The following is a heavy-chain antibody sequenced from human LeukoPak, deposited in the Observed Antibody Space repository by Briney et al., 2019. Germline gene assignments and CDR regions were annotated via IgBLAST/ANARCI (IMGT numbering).Heavy chain of an antibody. D-gene: IGHD6-6*01. J-gene: IGHJ4*02. CDR1: GGSFSGYY. CDR3: ARHVVAARLISRPFDY. Sequence: SQTLSLTCTVYGGSFSGYYWSWIRQPPGKGLEWIGEINHSGSTNYNPSLKSRVTISLDTSKNQFSLKLSSVTAADTAVYYCARHVVAARLISRPFDYWGQGTLVTVSS. CDR2: INHSGST. V-gene: IGHV4-34*01.